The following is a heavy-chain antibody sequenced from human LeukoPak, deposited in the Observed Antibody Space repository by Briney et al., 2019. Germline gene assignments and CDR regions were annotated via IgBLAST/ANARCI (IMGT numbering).Heavy chain of an antibody. CDR3: ARVGRNRDYGDYVRWFDP. CDR1: GGTFSSYA. Sequence: SVKVSCKASGGTFSSYAISWVRQAPGQGLEWMGRIIPIFGTASYAQKFQGRVTITADKSTSTAYMELSSLRSEDTAVYYCARVGRNRDYGDYVRWFDPWGQGTLVTVSS. J-gene: IGHJ5*02. CDR2: IIPIFGTA. V-gene: IGHV1-69*06. D-gene: IGHD4-17*01.